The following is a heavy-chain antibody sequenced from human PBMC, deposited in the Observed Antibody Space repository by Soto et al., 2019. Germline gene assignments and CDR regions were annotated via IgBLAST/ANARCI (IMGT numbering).Heavy chain of an antibody. V-gene: IGHV3-23*01. D-gene: IGHD3-3*01. CDR3: AKDQVFLEWIHQGGLDV. J-gene: IGHJ6*02. CDR1: GFTFRKYV. CDR2: LSSTGGST. Sequence: EVQLLESGGGLAQPGGSLRLSCEVSGFTFRKYVMTWVRQAPGKGLEWVSYLSSTGGSTYYADSVKGRFTVSRDNSKNTLFLQMNSMRAEDTAMCYSAKDQVFLEWIHQGGLDVGGSGTAVAVSS.